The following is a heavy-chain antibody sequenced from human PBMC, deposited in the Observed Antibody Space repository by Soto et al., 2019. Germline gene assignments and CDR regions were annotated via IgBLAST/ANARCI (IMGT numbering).Heavy chain of an antibody. Sequence: GGSLRLSCAASGFTFSSYGMHWVRQAPGKGLEWVAVISYDGSNKYYADSVKGRFTISRDNSKNTLYLQMNSLRAEDTAVYYCAKDEYCSGGSCYSGPYYYYYGMDGWGQGTTVTVSS. J-gene: IGHJ6*02. CDR1: GFTFSSYG. CDR3: AKDEYCSGGSCYSGPYYYYYGMDG. D-gene: IGHD2-15*01. CDR2: ISYDGSNK. V-gene: IGHV3-30*18.